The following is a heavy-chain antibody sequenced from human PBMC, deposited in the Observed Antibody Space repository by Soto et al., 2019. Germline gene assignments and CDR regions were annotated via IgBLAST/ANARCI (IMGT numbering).Heavy chain of an antibody. CDR2: LYYSGST. V-gene: IGHV4-59*01. D-gene: IGHD1-26*01. CDR3: ASSLKSYYTSSGYFQH. CDR1: CGSISSYY. Sequence: SETLSLTCTVSCGSISSYYWSWIRQPPGKGLEWIGYLYYSGSTNYNPSLKSRVTISVDTSKNQFSLKLSSVTAADTAVYYCASSLKSYYTSSGYFQHWGQGALVTVSS. J-gene: IGHJ1*01.